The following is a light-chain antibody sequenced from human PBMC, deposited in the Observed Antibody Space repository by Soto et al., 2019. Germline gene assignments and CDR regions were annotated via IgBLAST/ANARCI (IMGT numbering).Light chain of an antibody. J-gene: IGLJ1*01. CDR1: SSDVGGYNY. CDR3: SSYTSSGTYV. CDR2: DVN. V-gene: IGLV2-14*03. Sequence: QSVLTQPASVSGSPGQSITISCTGTSSDVGGYNYVSWYQQHPGKAPKLMIYDVNNRPSGVSNRFSGSKSGNTASLTISGLQAEGEADYYCSSYTSSGTYVFGTGTKVTVL.